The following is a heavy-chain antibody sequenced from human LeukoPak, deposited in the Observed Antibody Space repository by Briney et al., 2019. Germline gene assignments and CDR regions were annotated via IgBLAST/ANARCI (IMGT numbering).Heavy chain of an antibody. CDR2: IWYDGSNK. Sequence: GGSLRLSCAASGFTFSSYGMHWVRQAPGKGLEWVAVIWYDGSNKYYADSVKGRFTISRDNSKNTLYLQMNSLRAEDTAVYYCARDPPLGKYPHMDVWGKGTTVTVSS. CDR1: GFTFSSYG. CDR3: ARDPPLGKYPHMDV. J-gene: IGHJ6*03. D-gene: IGHD7-27*01. V-gene: IGHV3-33*01.